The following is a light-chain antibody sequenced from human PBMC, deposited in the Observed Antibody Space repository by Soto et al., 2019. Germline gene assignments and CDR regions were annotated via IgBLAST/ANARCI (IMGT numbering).Light chain of an antibody. CDR2: LNSDGSH. V-gene: IGLV4-69*01. Sequence: QAVVTQSPSASASLGASVKLTCTLSSGHSNYAIAWHQQQPEKGPRYLMKLNSDGSHSKGDGIPDRFSGSGSGAERYLTISSLQSEDEADYYCQTWDTGIVVFGGGTQLTVL. CDR3: QTWDTGIVV. CDR1: SGHSNYA. J-gene: IGLJ2*01.